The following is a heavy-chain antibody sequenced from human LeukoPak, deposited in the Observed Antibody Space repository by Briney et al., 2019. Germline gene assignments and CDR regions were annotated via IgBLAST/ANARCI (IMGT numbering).Heavy chain of an antibody. V-gene: IGHV4-59*01. D-gene: IGHD5-12*01. Sequence: SETLSLTCTVSGGSISSYYWSWIRQPPGKGLEWIGYIYYSGSTNYNPSLKSRVTISVDTSKNQFSLKLSSVTAADTAVYYCARDGYSGYDWEIRDAFDIWGQGTMVTVSS. CDR3: ARDGYSGYDWEIRDAFDI. CDR2: IYYSGST. CDR1: GGSISSYY. J-gene: IGHJ3*02.